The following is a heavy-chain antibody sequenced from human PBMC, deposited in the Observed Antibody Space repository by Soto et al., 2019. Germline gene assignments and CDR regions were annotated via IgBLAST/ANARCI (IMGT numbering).Heavy chain of an antibody. D-gene: IGHD5-18*01. J-gene: IGHJ4*02. Sequence: QVQLQESGPGLLKPSQTLSLTCTVSGGSVSGGYSWNWIRQYPGQDLEWIGYIYYSGNTYYNPSLKSRVTISVDTSKNQFSLKLSSGSAADTAVYYCARVGYNYGHIDYWGQGTLVTVSS. CDR2: IYYSGNT. CDR3: ARVGYNYGHIDY. CDR1: GGSVSGGYS. V-gene: IGHV4-31*03.